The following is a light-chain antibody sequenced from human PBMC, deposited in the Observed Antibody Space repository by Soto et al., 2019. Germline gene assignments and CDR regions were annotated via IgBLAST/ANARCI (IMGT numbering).Light chain of an antibody. CDR3: QQDGSSPGT. Sequence: EIVLTQSPGTLSLSPGERATLSCRASQSVRDRYLAWYQQKPGQAPSLLIYDTSTRATGVPDRFSGSGSGTDFALTISRVEPEDFAIYFCQQDGSSPGTFGQGNKVEI. CDR2: DTS. CDR1: QSVRDRY. V-gene: IGKV3-20*01. J-gene: IGKJ1*01.